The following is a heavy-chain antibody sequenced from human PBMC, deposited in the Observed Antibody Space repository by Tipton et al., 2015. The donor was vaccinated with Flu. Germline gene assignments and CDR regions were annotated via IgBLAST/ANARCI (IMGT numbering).Heavy chain of an antibody. CDR1: GEALGSSYY. CDR3: ARQSSSLADPNYYYGVDV. D-gene: IGHD6-6*01. J-gene: IGHJ6*02. Sequence: GEALGSSYYWAWIRQPPGRGLEWIGNIHTSAGTYYNPSLKSRVTISVDRSKNQFSLRLASVTAADTAVYYCARQSSSLADPNYYYGVDVWGQGTTVTVSS. V-gene: IGHV4-38-2*01. CDR2: IHTSAGT.